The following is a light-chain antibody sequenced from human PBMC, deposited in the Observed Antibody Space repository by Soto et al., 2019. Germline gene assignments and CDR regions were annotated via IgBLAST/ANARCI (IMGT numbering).Light chain of an antibody. V-gene: IGKV2-28*01. Sequence: DIVMTQSPLSLPVTPGEPASLSCSSSQSLLHSNGYNYLDWYLQKPGQSPQLLIYLGSNRASGVPDRFSGSGSGTDFILMISRVEAEDVGVYFCMQGTHWPWTVGQGTKVEIK. J-gene: IGKJ1*01. CDR1: QSLLHSNGYNY. CDR3: MQGTHWPWT. CDR2: LGS.